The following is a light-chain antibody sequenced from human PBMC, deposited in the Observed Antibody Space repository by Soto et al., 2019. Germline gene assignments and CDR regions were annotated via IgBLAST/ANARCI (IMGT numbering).Light chain of an antibody. V-gene: IGKV3-15*01. J-gene: IGKJ1*01. CDR2: GAS. CDR1: QSVSSN. CDR3: QQYNNWGGT. Sequence: EIVMTQSPATLSVSPGERATLSCRARQSVSSNLAWYQQKPGQAPRLLIYGASTRATGIPARFSGSGSGTEFTLSISSLQSEDFAVYYCQQYNNWGGTFGQGTKVDIK.